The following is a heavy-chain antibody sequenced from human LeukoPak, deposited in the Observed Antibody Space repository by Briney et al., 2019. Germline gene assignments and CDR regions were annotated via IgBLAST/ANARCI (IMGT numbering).Heavy chain of an antibody. CDR1: GFTFTFYA. V-gene: IGHV3-23*01. Sequence: AGGSLRLSCAASGFTFTFYAMSWVRQAPGKGLEWVSGISGSGGGTYYADSVKGRFTISRDNSKNTLYLQMISLRAEDTAVYHCARDSSGGGGMDVWGQGTTVTVSS. D-gene: IGHD6-19*01. CDR2: ISGSGGGT. CDR3: ARDSSGGGGMDV. J-gene: IGHJ6*02.